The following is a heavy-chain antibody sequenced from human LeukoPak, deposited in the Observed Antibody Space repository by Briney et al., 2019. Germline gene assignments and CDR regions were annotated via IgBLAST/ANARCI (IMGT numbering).Heavy chain of an antibody. D-gene: IGHD6-13*01. Sequence: PSLTLSLTCTVSGGSISSGGYYWSWIRQHPGKGLGWIGYNYYSGSTYYNPSLKSRVTISEDTSKNQFSLKLSSVTAADTAVYYCARGTYSSSSNWFDPWGQGTLVTVSS. J-gene: IGHJ5*02. CDR2: NYYSGST. CDR3: ARGTYSSSSNWFDP. V-gene: IGHV4-31*03. CDR1: GGSISSGGYY.